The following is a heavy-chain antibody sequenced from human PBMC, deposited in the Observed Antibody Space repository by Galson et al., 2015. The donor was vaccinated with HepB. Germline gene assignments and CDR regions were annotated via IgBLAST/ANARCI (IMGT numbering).Heavy chain of an antibody. J-gene: IGHJ5*02. Sequence: TLSLTCTVSGGSISSGGYYWSWIRQHPGKGLEWIGYIYYSGSTYYNPSLKSRVTISVDTSKNQFSLKLSSVTAADTAVYYCASIAAPIYWFDPWGQGTLVTVSS. CDR1: GGSISSGGYY. V-gene: IGHV4-31*03. CDR3: ASIAAPIYWFDP. D-gene: IGHD6-13*01. CDR2: IYYSGST.